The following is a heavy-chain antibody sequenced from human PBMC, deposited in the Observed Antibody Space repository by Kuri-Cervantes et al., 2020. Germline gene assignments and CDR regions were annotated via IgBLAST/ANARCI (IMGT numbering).Heavy chain of an antibody. D-gene: IGHD2-15*01. CDR1: GFTFSSYA. V-gene: IGHV3-30-3*01. CDR2: ISYDGSNK. J-gene: IGHJ5*02. Sequence: GESLKISCAASGFTFSSYAMSWVRQAPGKGLEWVAVISYDGSNKYYADSVKGRFTISRDNSKNTPYLQMNSLRAEDTAVYYCAREGADIVVVVAATSNWFDPWGQGTLVTVSS. CDR3: AREGADIVVVVAATSNWFDP.